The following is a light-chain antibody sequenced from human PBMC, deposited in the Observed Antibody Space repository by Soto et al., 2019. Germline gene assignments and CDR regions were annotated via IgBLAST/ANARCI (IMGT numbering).Light chain of an antibody. CDR1: SSNIGSNT. CDR3: AAWDDTLNGRV. V-gene: IGLV1-44*01. Sequence: QSVLTQPPSASGTPGQSVTISCFGSSSNIGSNTVSWYQQLPGTAPKVLIYFNNQRPSGVPDRFSGSKSGTSASLAITGLQSEDEADDDCAAWDDTLNGRVCGGGTQVTVL. CDR2: FNN. J-gene: IGLJ2*01.